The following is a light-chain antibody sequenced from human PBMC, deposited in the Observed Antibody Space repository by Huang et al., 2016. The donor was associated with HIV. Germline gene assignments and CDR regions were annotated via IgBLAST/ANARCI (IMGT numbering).Light chain of an antibody. J-gene: IGKJ4*01. V-gene: IGKV1D-16*01. CDR1: QNINRW. CDR2: ATS. CDR3: QQYNNYPLS. Sequence: DIQMTQSPSSLSASIGDRVTITCRASQNINRWLDWYQRKPEKAPKSLIYATSILQSGVPSRFSGSGSGTDFTLTINPLQPEDFATYYCQQYNNYPLSFGGGTRVEI.